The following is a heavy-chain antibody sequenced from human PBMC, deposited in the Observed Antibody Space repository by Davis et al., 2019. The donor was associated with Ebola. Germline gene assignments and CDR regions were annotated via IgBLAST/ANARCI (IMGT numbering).Heavy chain of an antibody. CDR1: GFTFSSYA. D-gene: IGHD6-13*01. J-gene: IGHJ4*02. V-gene: IGHV3-7*01. Sequence: GESLKISCAASGFTFSSYAMHWVRQAPGKGLEWVANIKQDGSEKYYVDSVKGRFTISRDNAKNSLYLQMNSLRAEDTAVYYCARGPSTGNSFTYWGQGTLVTVSS. CDR2: IKQDGSEK. CDR3: ARGPSTGNSFTY.